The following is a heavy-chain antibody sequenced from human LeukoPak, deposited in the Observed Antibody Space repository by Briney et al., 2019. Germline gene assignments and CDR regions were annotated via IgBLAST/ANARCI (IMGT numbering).Heavy chain of an antibody. CDR1: GGSFSGYY. CDR2: IYYSGST. D-gene: IGHD3-22*01. V-gene: IGHV4-59*01. CDR3: ARISGGCYDRAFDY. Sequence: SETLSLTCAVYGGSFSGYYWSWIRQPPGKGLEWIGYIYYSGSTNYNPSLRSRVTISVDTSKNQFSLRLSSVTAADTAVYYCARISGGCYDRAFDYWGQGTPVTVSS. J-gene: IGHJ4*02.